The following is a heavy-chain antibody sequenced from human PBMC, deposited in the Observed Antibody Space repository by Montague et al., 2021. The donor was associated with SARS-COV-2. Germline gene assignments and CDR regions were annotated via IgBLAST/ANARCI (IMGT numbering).Heavy chain of an antibody. J-gene: IGHJ5*02. CDR1: GFSLSTSGVG. Sequence: PALVKPTQTLTLTCTFSGFSLSTSGVGVGWIRQPPGKALEWLAVIYWDDDKRYSPSLKGRLTITEDTSKNQVVLTMTNMDPVDTATYYCAHSSIAAAGTTRGRFDPWGQGTLVTVSS. D-gene: IGHD6-13*01. CDR2: IYWDDDK. CDR3: AHSSIAAAGTTRGRFDP. V-gene: IGHV2-5*02.